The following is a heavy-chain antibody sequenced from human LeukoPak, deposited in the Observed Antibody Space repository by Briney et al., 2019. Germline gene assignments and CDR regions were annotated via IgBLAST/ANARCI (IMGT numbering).Heavy chain of an antibody. CDR3: ARFSSGCSTSSCYLTY. CDR1: GGSISSYY. Sequence: SETLSLTCTVSGGSISSYYWSWIRQPAGKGLEWIGRIYTSGSTNYNPSLKSRVTMSVDTSKNQFSLKLSSVTAADTAVYYCARFSSGCSTSSCYLTYWGQGTLVTVS. D-gene: IGHD2-2*01. CDR2: IYTSGST. J-gene: IGHJ4*02. V-gene: IGHV4-4*07.